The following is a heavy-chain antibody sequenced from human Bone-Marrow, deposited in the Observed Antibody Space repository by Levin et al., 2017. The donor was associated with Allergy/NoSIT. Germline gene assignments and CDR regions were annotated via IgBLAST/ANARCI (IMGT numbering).Heavy chain of an antibody. CDR3: VIRVDF. J-gene: IGHJ4*02. D-gene: IGHD3-10*01. Sequence: GESLKISCVVSGLTIRNHGMNWVRQAPGKGLEWISSISSGSDRINYADSVKGRFTTSRDDATNSLFLQMSSLRVEDTAIYYCVIRVDFWGQGTLVAVSS. CDR2: ISSGSDRI. V-gene: IGHV3-48*04. CDR1: GLTIRNHG.